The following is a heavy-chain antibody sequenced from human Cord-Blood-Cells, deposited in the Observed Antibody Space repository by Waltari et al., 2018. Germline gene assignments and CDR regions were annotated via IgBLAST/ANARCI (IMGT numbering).Heavy chain of an antibody. CDR1: GGSFGGYF. CDR2: INHSGST. J-gene: IGHJ4*02. Sequence: QVQLQQWGAGLLKPSETLSLTCPVSGGSFGGYFWCWIRQPPGKGLEWIGEINHSGSTNYNPSLKSRVTISVDTSKNQFSLKLSSVTAADTAVYYCARGLPSFDYWGQGTLVTVSS. CDR3: ARGLPSFDY. V-gene: IGHV4-34*01.